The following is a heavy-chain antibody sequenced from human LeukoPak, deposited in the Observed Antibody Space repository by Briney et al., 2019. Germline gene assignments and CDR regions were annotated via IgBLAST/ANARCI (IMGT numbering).Heavy chain of an antibody. CDR3: ARNRVTITTMRYFDP. D-gene: IGHD4-11*01. V-gene: IGHV1-18*01. CDR1: VYTFTTYG. CDR2: ISGYNGDA. Sequence: ASVKVSCKASVYTFTTYGISWVRQAPGQGLEWMGWISGYNGDANYAQSFQGRVTMTTDTSTSTAYMELRSLRSDDTAVYYCARNRVTITTMRYFDPWGQGTRVTVSS. J-gene: IGHJ5*02.